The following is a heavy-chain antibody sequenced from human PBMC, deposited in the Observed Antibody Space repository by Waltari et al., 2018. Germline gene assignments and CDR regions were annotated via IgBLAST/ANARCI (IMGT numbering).Heavy chain of an antibody. J-gene: IGHJ4*02. D-gene: IGHD3-9*01. V-gene: IGHV3-21*01. CDR2: ISSSSSYI. CDR3: ARATQPVLRYFDWLSSFFDY. Sequence: EVQLVESGGGLVKPGGSLRLSCAASGFTFSSYSMNWVRQAPGKGLGWVSSISSSSSYIYYADSVKGRFTISRDNAKNSLYLQMNSLRAEDTAVYYCARATQPVLRYFDWLSSFFDYWGQGTLVTVSS. CDR1: GFTFSSYS.